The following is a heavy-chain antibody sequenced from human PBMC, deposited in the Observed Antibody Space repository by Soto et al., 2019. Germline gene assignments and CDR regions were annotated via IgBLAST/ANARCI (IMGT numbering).Heavy chain of an antibody. CDR1: GFTFSSYA. J-gene: IGHJ3*02. CDR3: AKDRRSALSVPGAFDI. V-gene: IGHV3-23*01. CDR2: ISASGGST. D-gene: IGHD2-15*01. Sequence: EVQLLESGGGMEQPGGSLRLSCVASGFTFSSYAMSWVRQAPGKGLEWVSGISASGGSTYYADSVKGRFTISRDNSKNTLYLEMNSLRAEDTALYHCAKDRRSALSVPGAFDIWGQGTMVTVSS.